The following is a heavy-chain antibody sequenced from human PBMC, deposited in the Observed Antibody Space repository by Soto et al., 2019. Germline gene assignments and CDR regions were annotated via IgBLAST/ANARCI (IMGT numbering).Heavy chain of an antibody. J-gene: IGHJ4*01. Sequence: GGSLRLSCAASGFTFTSYAMGWVRQAPGKGLEWVSVVSSGGSTYYADSVTGRFTVSRDNSKNTLSLQMNSLRAEDTAVYYCAKRRGAGGHFDYWGQEPWSPSPQ. CDR3: AKRRGAGGHFDY. CDR2: VSSGGST. D-gene: IGHD2-15*01. V-gene: IGHV3-23*01. CDR1: GFTFTSYA.